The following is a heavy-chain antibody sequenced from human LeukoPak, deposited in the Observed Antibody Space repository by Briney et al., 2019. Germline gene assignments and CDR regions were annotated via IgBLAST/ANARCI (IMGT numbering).Heavy chain of an antibody. D-gene: IGHD6-6*01. CDR1: GGSISSYY. V-gene: IGHV4-4*07. CDR3: ARDRSSSSDGYYYYYIDV. CDR2: IYNSGCT. J-gene: IGHJ6*03. Sequence: SETLSLTCSVSGGSISSYYWSWIRQPAGKGLEGLGRIYNSGCTNYNPPLKSRVTMSVDTSQNQFSLKLSSVTAADTAVYYCARDRSSSSDGYYYYYIDVWGKGTTVTVSS.